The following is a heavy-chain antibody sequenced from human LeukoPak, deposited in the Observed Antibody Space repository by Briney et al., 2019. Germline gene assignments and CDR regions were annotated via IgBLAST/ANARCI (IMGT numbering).Heavy chain of an antibody. Sequence: GGSLRLSCAASGFTFSSYSMNWVRQAPGKGLEWVSSISSSSSYIYYADSVKGRFTISRDNAKNSLYLQMNSLRAEDTAVYYCARDYLPYCGGDCYTTNDAFDIWGQGTMVAVSS. CDR3: ARDYLPYCGGDCYTTNDAFDI. D-gene: IGHD2-21*02. CDR1: GFTFSSYS. V-gene: IGHV3-21*01. CDR2: ISSSSSYI. J-gene: IGHJ3*02.